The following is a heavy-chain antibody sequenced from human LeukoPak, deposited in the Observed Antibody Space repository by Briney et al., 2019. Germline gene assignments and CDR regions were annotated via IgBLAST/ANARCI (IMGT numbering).Heavy chain of an antibody. CDR1: GGSIRSSYYY. CDR3: ARRRRGYSGYGIDY. J-gene: IGHJ4*02. Sequence: KPSETLSLTCTVSGGSIRSSYYYWGWIRQPPGKGLEWIGSIYYSESTYYNPSLKSRVTISVDTSKNQFSLKLSSVTAADTAVYYCARRRRGYSGYGIDYWGQGTLVTVSS. D-gene: IGHD5-12*01. V-gene: IGHV4-39*01. CDR2: IYYSEST.